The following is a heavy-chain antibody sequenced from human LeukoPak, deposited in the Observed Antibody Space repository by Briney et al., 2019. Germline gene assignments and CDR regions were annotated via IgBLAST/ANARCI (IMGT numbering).Heavy chain of an antibody. CDR2: ISAYNGNT. CDR3: ARSGPLSRSFDY. CDR1: GYTFTSYG. J-gene: IGHJ4*02. D-gene: IGHD6-13*01. Sequence: ASVKVSCKASGYTFTSYGISWVRPAPGQGLEWMGWISAYNGNTDYARKLQGRVTMTTDTSTSTAYMELRSLRSDDAAVYYCARSGPLSRSFDYWGQGTLVTVSS. V-gene: IGHV1-18*01.